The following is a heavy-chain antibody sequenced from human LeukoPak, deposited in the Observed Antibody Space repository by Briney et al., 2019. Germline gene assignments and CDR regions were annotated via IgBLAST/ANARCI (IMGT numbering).Heavy chain of an antibody. D-gene: IGHD1-26*01. CDR1: GFTFGDYA. Sequence: GGSLRLSCTASGFTFGDYAMSWFRQAPGKGLEWVGFIRSKAYGGTTEYAASVKGRFTISRDDSKSIAYLQMNSLNTEDTAVYYCTRVTRGGSYTFDYWGQGTLVTVSS. CDR2: IRSKAYGGTT. J-gene: IGHJ4*02. V-gene: IGHV3-49*03. CDR3: TRVTRGGSYTFDY.